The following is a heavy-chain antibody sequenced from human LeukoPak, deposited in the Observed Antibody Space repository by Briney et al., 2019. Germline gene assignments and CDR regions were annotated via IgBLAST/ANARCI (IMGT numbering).Heavy chain of an antibody. J-gene: IGHJ4*02. CDR1: GYTFTSYG. CDR3: ASARIIAAAGSRYYFDY. Sequence: GASVKVPCKASGYTFTSYGISWVRQAPGQGLEWMGWISAYNGNTNYAQKLQGRVTMTTDTSTSTAYMELRSLRSDDTAVYYCASARIIAAAGSRYYFDYWGQGTLVTVSS. CDR2: ISAYNGNT. V-gene: IGHV1-18*01. D-gene: IGHD6-13*01.